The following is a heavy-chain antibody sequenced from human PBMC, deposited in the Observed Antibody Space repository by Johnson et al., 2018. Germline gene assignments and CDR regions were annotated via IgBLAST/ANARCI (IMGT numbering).Heavy chain of an antibody. CDR3: AKVGVVVVRAARMDV. CDR2: ISSSSSYI. J-gene: IGHJ6*04. D-gene: IGHD2-2*01. V-gene: IGHV3-21*01. Sequence: VQLVQSGGGLVQPGGSLRLSCAASGFTFSSYAMNWVRQAPGKGLEWVSAISSSSSYIYYADSMKGRFTITRDNAKNSLYLQMNSLRAEDTAVYYCAKVGVVVVRAARMDVWGKGTTVTVSS. CDR1: GFTFSSYA.